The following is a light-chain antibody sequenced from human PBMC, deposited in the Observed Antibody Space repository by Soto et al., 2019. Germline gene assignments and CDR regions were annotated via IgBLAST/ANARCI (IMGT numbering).Light chain of an antibody. CDR2: GAS. CDR3: HQCSYAPLT. Sequence: EIVLTQSPGTLSLSPGERATLSCRASQTVTNNYLAWYQQRPGQAPRLLIYGASNRATGIPDRFSGSGSGTDFTLTISRLEPEDFAVYYCHQCSYAPLTFGGGTKVEI. CDR1: QTVTNNY. J-gene: IGKJ4*01. V-gene: IGKV3-20*01.